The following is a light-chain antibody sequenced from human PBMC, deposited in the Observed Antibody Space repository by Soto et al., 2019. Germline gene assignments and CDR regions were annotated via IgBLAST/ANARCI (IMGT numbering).Light chain of an antibody. V-gene: IGLV2-14*01. CDR1: SSDVGGYNY. CDR2: EVT. J-gene: IGLJ2*01. Sequence: QSALTQPASVSGSPGQSITISCTGTSSDVGGYNYVSWYQQHPGEVPKLLIYEVTTRPSGVSNRFSGSKSGNTASLTISGLQAEDEADYYCSSYTRTDTVVFGGGTKLTVL. CDR3: SSYTRTDTVV.